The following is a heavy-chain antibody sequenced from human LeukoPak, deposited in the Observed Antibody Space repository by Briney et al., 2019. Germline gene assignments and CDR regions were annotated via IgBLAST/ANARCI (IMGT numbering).Heavy chain of an antibody. J-gene: IGHJ5*02. D-gene: IGHD4-17*01. CDR1: GFTFSSYA. V-gene: IGHV3-23*01. CDR2: ISGSGGST. CDR3: AKGPSDYGDYWSDP. Sequence: GGSLRLSCAASGFTFSSYAMSWVRQAPGKGLEWVSAISGSGGSTYYADSVKGRFTISRDSSKNTLYLQMNSLRAEDTAVYYCAKGPSDYGDYWSDPWGQGTLVTVSS.